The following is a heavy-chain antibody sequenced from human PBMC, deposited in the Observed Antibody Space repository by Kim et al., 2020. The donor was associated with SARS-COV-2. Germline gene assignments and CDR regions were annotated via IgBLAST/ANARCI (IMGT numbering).Heavy chain of an antibody. Sequence: SETLSLTCTVSGYSISSGYYWGWIRQPPGKGLEWIGSIYHNGTTYYNPSLKSRVTISVDTSKNQFSLKLSSVTAADTAVYYCARGSGYWGQGTLVTVSS. CDR1: GYSISSGYY. CDR3: ARGSGY. D-gene: IGHD1-26*01. CDR2: IYHNGTT. J-gene: IGHJ4*02. V-gene: IGHV4-38-2*02.